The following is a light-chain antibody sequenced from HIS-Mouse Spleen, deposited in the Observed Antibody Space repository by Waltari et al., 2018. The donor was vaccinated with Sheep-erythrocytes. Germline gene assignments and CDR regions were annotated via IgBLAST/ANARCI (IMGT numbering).Light chain of an antibody. CDR1: RSDVGSYNL. J-gene: IGLJ1*01. CDR3: CSYAGSYNHV. V-gene: IGLV2-14*02. CDR2: EGS. Sequence: QSALTHPASVSGSPGQSTTISCTGTRSDVGSYNLVSWYQQHPGKAPKLMIYEGSKRPSGVSNRFSGSKSGNTASLTISGLQAEDEADYYCCSYAGSYNHVFATGTKVTVL.